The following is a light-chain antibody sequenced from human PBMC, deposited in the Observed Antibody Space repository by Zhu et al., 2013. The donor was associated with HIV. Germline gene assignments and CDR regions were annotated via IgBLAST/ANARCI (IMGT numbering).Light chain of an antibody. CDR3: SSYTTNSALV. Sequence: QSALTQSASVSGSPGQAITISCTGTSSDVGTYNLVSWYQQHPGKGPKLIVFEVTKRPSGVSNRFSGSKSGNTASLTISGLQAEDEADYYCSSYTTNSALVFGGGTRLTVL. J-gene: IGLJ2*01. V-gene: IGLV2-14*02. CDR1: SSDVGTYNL. CDR2: EVT.